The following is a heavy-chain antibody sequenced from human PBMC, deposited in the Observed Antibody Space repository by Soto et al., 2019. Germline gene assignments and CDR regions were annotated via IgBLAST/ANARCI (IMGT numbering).Heavy chain of an antibody. D-gene: IGHD3-10*01. CDR3: ARDLGYYGSGRFDY. CDR2: IYYSGST. Sequence: SETLSLTCTVSGGSISSYYWSWIRQPPGKGLEWIGYIYYSGSTNYNPSLKSRVTISVDTSKNQFSLKLSSVTAADTAVYYCARDLGYYGSGRFDYWGQGTLVTVSS. CDR1: GGSISSYY. J-gene: IGHJ4*02. V-gene: IGHV4-59*01.